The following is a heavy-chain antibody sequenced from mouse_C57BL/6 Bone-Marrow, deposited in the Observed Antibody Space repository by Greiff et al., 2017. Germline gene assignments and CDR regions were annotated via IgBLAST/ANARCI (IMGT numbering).Heavy chain of an antibody. CDR3: ARGAY. Sequence: VQLLQSGAELVKPGASVKISCKASGYAFSSYWMNWVNQRPGKGLEWIGQIFPGGGNTNYHGKFKGKATLTADKSSSTAYMQLSSLSSEDSAVCFCARGAYWGQGTLVTVSA. CDR2: IFPGGGNT. CDR1: GYAFSSYW. V-gene: IGHV1-80*01. J-gene: IGHJ3*01.